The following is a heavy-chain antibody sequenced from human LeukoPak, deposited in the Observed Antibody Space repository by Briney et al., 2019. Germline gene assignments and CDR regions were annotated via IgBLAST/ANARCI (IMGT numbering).Heavy chain of an antibody. J-gene: IGHJ4*02. CDR2: IKQDGSEK. Sequence: PGGSLRLSCAASGFTFSSYWMSWVRQAPGKGLEWVANIKQDGSEKYYVDSVKGRFTISRDNAKNSLYLQMNSLGAEDTAVYYCARDSVSSGYYFDYWGQGTLVTVSS. CDR3: ARDSVSSGYYFDY. CDR1: GFTFSSYW. D-gene: IGHD3-22*01. V-gene: IGHV3-7*01.